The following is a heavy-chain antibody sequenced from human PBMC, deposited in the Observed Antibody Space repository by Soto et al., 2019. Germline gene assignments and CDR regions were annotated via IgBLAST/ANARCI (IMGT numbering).Heavy chain of an antibody. D-gene: IGHD3-16*01. V-gene: IGHV1-18*01. J-gene: IGHJ4*02. Sequence: ASVKVSCKASGYTFNFYGSTWVRQAPGQGLEWMGWISGFNGNTNYAADLQGRVTMTTDTSTSTAYMELRGLRSDDTAVYHCARIGVSSGHESPDFDSWGQGTLVTVSS. CDR3: ARIGVSSGHESPDFDS. CDR1: GYTFNFYG. CDR2: ISGFNGNT.